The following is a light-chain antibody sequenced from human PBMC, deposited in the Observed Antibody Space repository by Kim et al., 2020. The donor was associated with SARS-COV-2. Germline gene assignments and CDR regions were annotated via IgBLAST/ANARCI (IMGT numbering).Light chain of an antibody. CDR3: QQSYITPFT. CDR1: QSISSH. J-gene: IGKJ3*01. V-gene: IGKV1-39*01. CDR2: AAS. Sequence: ASVGDRVTITCRTTQSISSHLNWYQQKPGRAPKLLISAASTLQGGVPSRFSGCGSETDFTLTISSLQPEDFATYFCQQSYITPFTFGPGTKVDIK.